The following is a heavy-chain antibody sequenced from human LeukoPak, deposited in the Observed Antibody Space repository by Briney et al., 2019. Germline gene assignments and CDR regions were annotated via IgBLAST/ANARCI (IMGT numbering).Heavy chain of an antibody. Sequence: SETLSLTCAVSGGSISSSNWWSWVRQPPGKGLEWIGEIYHSGSTNYNPSLKSRVTISVDKSKNQFSLKLSSVTAADTAVYYCVKHRDLEYFQHWGQGTLVTVSS. CDR3: VKHRDLEYFQH. V-gene: IGHV4-4*02. CDR1: GGSISSSNW. J-gene: IGHJ1*01. D-gene: IGHD5-24*01. CDR2: IYHSGST.